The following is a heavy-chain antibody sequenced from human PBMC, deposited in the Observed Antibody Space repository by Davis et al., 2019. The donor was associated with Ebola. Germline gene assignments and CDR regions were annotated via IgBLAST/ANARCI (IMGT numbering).Heavy chain of an antibody. D-gene: IGHD6-13*01. V-gene: IGHV3-66*01. CDR3: GRGAGISDY. CDR2: LYDYGST. Sequence: GGSLRLSCAASGFTVSSNYMNWVRQAPGKGLEWVSVLYDYGSTNYADSVKGRFTISRDNSKNTLYLQMDSLRAEDTAVYYCGRGAGISDYWGQGTLVTVSS. CDR1: GFTVSSNY. J-gene: IGHJ4*02.